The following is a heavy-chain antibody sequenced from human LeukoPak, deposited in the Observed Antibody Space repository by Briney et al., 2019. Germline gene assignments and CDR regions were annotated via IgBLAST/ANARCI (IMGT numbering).Heavy chain of an antibody. V-gene: IGHV3-23*01. J-gene: IGHJ6*04. CDR2: IIDTGGAT. CDR3: AKFNGHPTTNYYMDV. Sequence: SGGSLRLSCAASGFSFSSFAMTWVRQAPGKDLEWVSGIIDTGGATYYADSVKGRFTISRDNSKNTLFLQMNSLRAEDTAVYYCAKFNGHPTTNYYMDVWGEGTTVTVSS. CDR1: GFSFSSFA. D-gene: IGHD3-10*01.